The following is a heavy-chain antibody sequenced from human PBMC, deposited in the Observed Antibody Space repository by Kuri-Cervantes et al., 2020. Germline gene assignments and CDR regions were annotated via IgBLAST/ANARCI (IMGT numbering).Heavy chain of an antibody. CDR1: GFDFSANP. D-gene: IGHD6-19*01. V-gene: IGHV3-23*01. J-gene: IGHJ5*02. CDR3: ARARQWVVS. Sequence: GESLKISCAASGFDFSANPMSWVRQAPGKGLEWVSRISKTADTTYYTDSVKGRFTVSRDNSKNTLSLQMTSLRAEDTAVYYCARARQWVVSWGQGTLVTVSS. CDR2: ISKTADTT.